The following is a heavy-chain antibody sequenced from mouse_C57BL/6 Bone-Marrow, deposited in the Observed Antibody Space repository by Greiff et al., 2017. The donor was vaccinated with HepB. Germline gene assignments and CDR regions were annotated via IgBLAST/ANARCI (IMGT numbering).Heavy chain of an antibody. V-gene: IGHV1-85*01. D-gene: IGHD3-3*01. CDR2: IYPRDGST. J-gene: IGHJ3*01. CDR1: GYTFTSYD. Sequence: QVHVKQSGPELVKPGASVKLSCKASGYTFTSYDINWVKQRPGQGLEWIGWIYPRDGSTKYNEKFKGKATLTVDTSSSTAYMELHSLTSEDSAAYFCARFASRAYWGQGTLVTVSA. CDR3: ARFASRAY.